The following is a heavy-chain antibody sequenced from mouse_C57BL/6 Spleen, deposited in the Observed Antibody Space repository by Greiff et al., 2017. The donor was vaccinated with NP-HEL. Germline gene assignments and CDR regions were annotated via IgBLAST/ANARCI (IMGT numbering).Heavy chain of an antibody. CDR1: GFSLTSYG. Sequence: QVQLQQSGPGLVQPSQSLSITCTVSGFSLTSYGVHWVRQSPGKGLEWLGVIWSGGSTDYNAAFISRLSISKDNSKSQVFFKMNSLQADDTAIYYCARNRHYYGSSYGYFDVWGTGTTVTVSS. CDR2: IWSGGST. V-gene: IGHV2-2*01. CDR3: ARNRHYYGSSYGYFDV. D-gene: IGHD1-1*01. J-gene: IGHJ1*03.